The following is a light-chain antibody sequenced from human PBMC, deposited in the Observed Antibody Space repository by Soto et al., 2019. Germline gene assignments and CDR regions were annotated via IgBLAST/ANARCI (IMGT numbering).Light chain of an antibody. CDR3: QQYNNWPFWT. CDR1: QSVSSN. J-gene: IGKJ1*01. Sequence: EIVLTQSPGTLSLSPGERATLSCRASQSVSSNLAWYQQKPGQAPRLLIYGASTRATGIPARFSGSGSGTEFTLTISSLQSEDFAVYYCQQYNNWPFWTFGQGTKVDIK. V-gene: IGKV3-15*01. CDR2: GAS.